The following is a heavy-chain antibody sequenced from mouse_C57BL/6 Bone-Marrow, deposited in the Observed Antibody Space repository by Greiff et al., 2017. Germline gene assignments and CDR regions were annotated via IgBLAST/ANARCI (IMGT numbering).Heavy chain of an antibody. V-gene: IGHV1-69*01. CDR1: GYTFTSYW. CDR3: AREGGYYYGSSWYYDV. J-gene: IGHJ1*03. D-gene: IGHD1-1*01. Sequence: QVQLKQPGAELVMPGASVKLSCKASGYTFTSYWMHWVKQRPGQGLEWIGEIDPSDSYTNYNQQFKGKSTLTVDKYSSTAYMQRSSMTSEDSAVYYCAREGGYYYGSSWYYDVGDTGTTVTVSS. CDR2: IDPSDSYT.